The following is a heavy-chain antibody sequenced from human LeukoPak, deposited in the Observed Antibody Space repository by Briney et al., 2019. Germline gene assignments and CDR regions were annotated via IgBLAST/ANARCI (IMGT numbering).Heavy chain of an antibody. V-gene: IGHV4-61*05. D-gene: IGHD6-6*01. CDR2: IYYSGST. J-gene: IGHJ3*02. Sequence: SETLSLTCTVSGGSISINNYYWGWIRQPPGKGLEWIGYIYYSGSTNYNPSLKSRVTISVDTSKNQFSLKLSSVTAADTAVYYCARVPPEGRPRGAFDIWGQGTMVTVSS. CDR3: ARVPPEGRPRGAFDI. CDR1: GGSISINNYY.